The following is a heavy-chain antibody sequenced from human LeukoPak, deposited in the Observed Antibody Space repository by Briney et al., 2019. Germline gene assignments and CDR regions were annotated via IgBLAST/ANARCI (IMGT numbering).Heavy chain of an antibody. CDR1: GGSISSHY. J-gene: IGHJ4*02. V-gene: IGHV4-59*11. CDR2: IYYSGST. Sequence: PSETLSLTCTVSGGSISSHYWSWIRQPPGKGLEWIGYIYYSGSTNYNPSLKSRVTISVDTSKNQLSLKLSSVTAADTAVYYCARDSEDYFDYWGQGTLVTVSS. CDR3: ARDSEDYFDY.